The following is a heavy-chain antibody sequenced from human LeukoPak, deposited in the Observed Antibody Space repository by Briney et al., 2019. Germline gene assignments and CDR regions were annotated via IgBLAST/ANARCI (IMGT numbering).Heavy chain of an antibody. CDR2: ISGSGGST. CDR1: GFTFSSYA. D-gene: IGHD3-9*01. Sequence: PGGSLRLSCAASGFTFSSYAMSWVRQAPGKGLGWVSAISGSGGSTYYADSVKGRFTISRDNSKNTLYLQMNSLRAEDTAVYYFAKDSGDILTGFYFDYWGQGTLVTVSS. CDR3: AKDSGDILTGFYFDY. J-gene: IGHJ4*02. V-gene: IGHV3-23*01.